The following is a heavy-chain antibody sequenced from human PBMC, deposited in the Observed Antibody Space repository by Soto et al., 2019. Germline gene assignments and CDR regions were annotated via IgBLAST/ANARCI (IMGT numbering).Heavy chain of an antibody. Sequence: GGSLRLSCAASGFTFSSYAMSWVRQAPGKGLEWVSAISGSGGSTYYADSVKGRFTISRDNSKNTLYLQMNSLRAEDTAVYYCAKALLSGYSYYYDAFDIWGQGTMVTVSS. CDR1: GFTFSSYA. D-gene: IGHD5-18*01. V-gene: IGHV3-23*01. CDR2: ISGSGGST. J-gene: IGHJ3*02. CDR3: AKALLSGYSYYYDAFDI.